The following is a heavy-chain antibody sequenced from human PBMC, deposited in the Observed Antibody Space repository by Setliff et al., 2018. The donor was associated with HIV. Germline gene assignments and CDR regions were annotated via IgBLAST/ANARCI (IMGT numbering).Heavy chain of an antibody. J-gene: IGHJ4*02. Sequence: LSLTCTVSGGSISSGSYYWIWIRQPAGKGLEWIGHIHTSGSTKYNPSLKSRVTISPDTSKNQFSLNLRSVTAAETAVYYCARGGYHGSGRYSFDYWGQGTLVTVSS. CDR2: IHTSGST. V-gene: IGHV4-61*09. CDR3: ARGGYHGSGRYSFDY. D-gene: IGHD3-10*01. CDR1: GGSISSGSYY.